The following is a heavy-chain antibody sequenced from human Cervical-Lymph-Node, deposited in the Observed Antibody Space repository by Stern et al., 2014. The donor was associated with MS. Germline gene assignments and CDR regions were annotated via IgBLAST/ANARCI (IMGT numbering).Heavy chain of an antibody. CDR3: ARDLLWFGEFDWGAMDV. Sequence: QMQLVQSGGGVVQPGRSLRLSCAATGFNFSSYAMQWVRQAPGKGLEWVAVISYDGSKAYYADSVKGRFTISRDNSKKTLFLQMNSLRLEDTADYYCARDLLWFGEFDWGAMDVWGHGTTVTVSS. V-gene: IGHV3-30-3*01. J-gene: IGHJ6*02. CDR1: GFNFSSYA. CDR2: ISYDGSKA. D-gene: IGHD3-10*01.